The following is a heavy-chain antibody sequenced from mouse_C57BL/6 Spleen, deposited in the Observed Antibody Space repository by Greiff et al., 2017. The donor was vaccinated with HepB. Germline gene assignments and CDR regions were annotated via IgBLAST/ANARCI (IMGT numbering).Heavy chain of an antibody. CDR1: GYTFTSYG. J-gene: IGHJ2*01. CDR3: ARGGFGYAPDY. CDR2: IYPRSGNT. V-gene: IGHV1-81*01. Sequence: QVQLKESGAELARPGASVKLSCKASGYTFTSYGISWVKQRTGQGLEWIGEIYPRSGNTYYNEKFKGKATLTADKSSSTAYMELRSLTSEDSAVYFCARGGFGYAPDYWGQGTTLTVSS. D-gene: IGHD2-2*01.